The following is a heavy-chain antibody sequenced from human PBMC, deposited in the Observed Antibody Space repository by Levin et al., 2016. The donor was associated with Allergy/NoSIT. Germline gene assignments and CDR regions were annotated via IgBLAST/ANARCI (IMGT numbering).Heavy chain of an antibody. CDR3: AREIYSGYDLGY. D-gene: IGHD5-12*01. Sequence: GESLKISCAASGFTFSSYAMSWVRQAPGKGLEWVSAISGSGGSTYYADSVKGRFTISRDNSKNTLYLQMNSLRAEDTAVYYCAREIYSGYDLGYWGQGTLVTVSS. CDR2: ISGSGGST. V-gene: IGHV3-23*01. J-gene: IGHJ4*02. CDR1: GFTFSSYA.